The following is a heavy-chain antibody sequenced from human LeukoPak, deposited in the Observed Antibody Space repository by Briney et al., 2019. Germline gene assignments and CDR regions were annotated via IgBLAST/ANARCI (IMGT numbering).Heavy chain of an antibody. CDR1: GFTFSSYA. CDR2: IGGTGDDT. V-gene: IGHV3-23*01. J-gene: IGHJ4*02. CDR3: ARGCYYERSGYCPFDY. Sequence: GGSLRLSCAASGFTFSSYAMSWVRQAPGKGLEWVSTIGGTGDDTYYADSVKGRFTISRDNSKNTLYLQMNSLRADDTAVYYCARGCYYERSGYCPFDYWGPGTLVTVSS. D-gene: IGHD3-22*01.